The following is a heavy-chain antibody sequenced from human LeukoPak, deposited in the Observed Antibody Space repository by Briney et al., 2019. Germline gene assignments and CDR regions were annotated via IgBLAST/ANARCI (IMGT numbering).Heavy chain of an antibody. J-gene: IGHJ5*02. CDR2: IYYSGST. V-gene: IGHV4-39*01. CDR3: ARHGRYYDILTGYYYWFDP. D-gene: IGHD3-9*01. CDR1: GSSISSGGYY. Sequence: SETLSLTCTVSGSSISSGGYYWGWIRQPPGKGLEWIGSIYYSGSTYYNPSLKSRVTISVDTSKNQFSLKLSPVTAADTAVYYCARHGRYYDILTGYYYWFDPWGQGTLVTVSS.